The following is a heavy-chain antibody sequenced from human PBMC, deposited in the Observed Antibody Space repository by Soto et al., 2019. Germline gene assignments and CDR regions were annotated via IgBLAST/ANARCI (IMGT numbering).Heavy chain of an antibody. J-gene: IGHJ4*02. Sequence: EVQLVESGGGLVQPGGSLRLSCAASGFTFSSYWMHWVRQAPGKGLVWVSRINSDGSSTSYADSVKGRFTISRDNAKNALYLQMNSLRAEDTAVYYCAIRASYYDSSGYFDSWGQGTLVTVSS. CDR3: AIRASYYDSSGYFDS. V-gene: IGHV3-74*01. CDR1: GFTFSSYW. D-gene: IGHD3-22*01. CDR2: INSDGSST.